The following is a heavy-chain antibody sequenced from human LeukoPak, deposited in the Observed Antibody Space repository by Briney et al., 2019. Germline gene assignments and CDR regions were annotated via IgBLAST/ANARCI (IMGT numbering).Heavy chain of an antibody. D-gene: IGHD2-21*02. J-gene: IGHJ5*02. CDR2: IKQDGSEQ. CDR3: ARGPYCGGDCSRGRYNWFDP. Sequence: GGSLRLSCAASGFTFSSYWMSWVRQAPGQGLEWVANIKQDGSEQYYVDSVKGRFTISRDNAKNSLYLQMNRLRAEDTAVYYCARGPYCGGDCSRGRYNWFDPWGQGTLVTVSS. CDR1: GFTFSSYW. V-gene: IGHV3-7*01.